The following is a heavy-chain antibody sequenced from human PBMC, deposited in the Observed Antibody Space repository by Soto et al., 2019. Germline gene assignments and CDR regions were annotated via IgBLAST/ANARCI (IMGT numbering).Heavy chain of an antibody. CDR3: ARESEDLTSNFDY. V-gene: IGHV3-21*06. J-gene: IGHJ4*02. CDR1: GFTYTRYS. CDR2: ISSTTNYI. Sequence: GGSLRLSCAASGFTYTRYSMNWVRQAPGKGLEWVSSISSTTNYIYYGDSMKGRFTIYRDNAKNSLYLEMHSLRAEDTAVYYCARESEDLTSNFDYWSQGTLVTVSS.